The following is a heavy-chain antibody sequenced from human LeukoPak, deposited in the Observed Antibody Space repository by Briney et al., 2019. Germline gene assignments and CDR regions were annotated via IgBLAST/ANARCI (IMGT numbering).Heavy chain of an antibody. CDR2: IYYSGST. J-gene: IGHJ4*02. CDR3: AGSSSSYTFDY. Sequence: TSETLSLTCTVSGGSISSYYWSWIRQPPGEGLEWIGYIYYSGSTNYDPSLKSRVTISVDTSKNQFSLKLSSVTAADTAVYYCAGSSSSYTFDYWGQGTLVTVSS. D-gene: IGHD2-2*01. V-gene: IGHV4-59*01. CDR1: GGSISSYY.